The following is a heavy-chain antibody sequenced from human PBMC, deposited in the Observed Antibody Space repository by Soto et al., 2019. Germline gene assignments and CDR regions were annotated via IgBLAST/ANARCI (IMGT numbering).Heavy chain of an antibody. D-gene: IGHD3-10*02. CDR1: GYTFTAYH. CDR2: INPKFRGT. Sequence: QVRLVQSGAEVKEPGDSVRVSCEASGYTFTAYHIHWVRQARGQGLEWMGWINPKFRGTGYAQDLQGRVSMTSDMSISTVYMGLSRLTSDDTAINYCARNMDYYYGRGSGNGHGVWGQGTTVTVFS. CDR3: ARNMDYYYGRGSGNGHGV. J-gene: IGHJ6*02. V-gene: IGHV1-2*02.